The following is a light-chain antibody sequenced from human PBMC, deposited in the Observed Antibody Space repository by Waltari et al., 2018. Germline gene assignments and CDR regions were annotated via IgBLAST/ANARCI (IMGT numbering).Light chain of an antibody. V-gene: IGLV4-69*01. CDR2: INSDGSH. Sequence: QLVLTQSPSASASLGASVKLTCTLDSGHSSNIVAWLQQQPEKGPRYLMKINSDGSHSKGDEIPDRCSGSSSGAGRYRTSSSVQSEDEADYYCQTGGHGTWVFGGGTKLTVL. J-gene: IGLJ3*02. CDR3: QTGGHGTWV. CDR1: SGHSSNI.